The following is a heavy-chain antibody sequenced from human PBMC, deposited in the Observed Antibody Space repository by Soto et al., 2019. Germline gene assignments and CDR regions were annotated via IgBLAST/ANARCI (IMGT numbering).Heavy chain of an antibody. Sequence: QVQLQESGPGLVKPSQTLSLTCTVSGGSISSGGYYWSWIRQHPGKGLEWIGYIYYSGSTYYNPSLKSRLTISVDTSKNQFSLKLSSVTAADTAVYYCARTFITGTNRWFDPWGQGTLVTVSS. CDR1: GGSISSGGYY. CDR2: IYYSGST. D-gene: IGHD1-7*01. CDR3: ARTFITGTNRWFDP. J-gene: IGHJ5*02. V-gene: IGHV4-31*03.